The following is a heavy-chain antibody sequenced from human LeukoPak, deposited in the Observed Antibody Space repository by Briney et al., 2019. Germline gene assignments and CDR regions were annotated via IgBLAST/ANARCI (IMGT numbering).Heavy chain of an antibody. D-gene: IGHD2-2*01. CDR2: IYYSGST. CDR3: ARDLSNIVVVPAAPESL. Sequence: SETLSLTCTVSGGSISSSSYYWGWIRQPPGKGLEWIGYIYYSGSTNYNPSLKSRVTISVDTSKNQFSLKLSSVTAADTAVYYCARDLSNIVVVPAAPESLWGQGTLVTVSS. J-gene: IGHJ4*02. CDR1: GGSISSSSYY. V-gene: IGHV4-61*01.